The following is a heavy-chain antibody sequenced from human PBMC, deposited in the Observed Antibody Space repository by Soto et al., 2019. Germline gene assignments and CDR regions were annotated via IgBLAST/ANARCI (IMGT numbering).Heavy chain of an antibody. Sequence: QVQLVESGGGVVQPGRSLRLSCAASGFDFSDYAMHWVRQAPGKGLEWAAVISHDGNSKYSADSVKGRITVSRDNSRNTVILQMDSLISEDTGVYYCAKDRHGSGTRWGMDVWGQGTTVTVSS. V-gene: IGHV3-30*18. CDR1: GFDFSDYA. CDR2: ISHDGNSK. J-gene: IGHJ6*02. CDR3: AKDRHGSGTRWGMDV. D-gene: IGHD3-10*01.